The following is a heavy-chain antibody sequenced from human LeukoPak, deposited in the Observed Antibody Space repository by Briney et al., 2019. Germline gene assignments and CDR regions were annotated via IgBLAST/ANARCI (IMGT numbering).Heavy chain of an antibody. CDR2: IYYDDSET. V-gene: IGHV5-51*01. CDR1: GYSFTNYW. J-gene: IGHJ3*02. Sequence: GESLKISCKGGGYSFTNYWIVWVRQMPGKGLEWMGVIYYDDSETQYSPSFQGQVTISADKSISTAYLHWSSLKAPCTAMYYCARHMIAARPPAFDIWGQGTMVTVSS. D-gene: IGHD6-6*01. CDR3: ARHMIAARPPAFDI.